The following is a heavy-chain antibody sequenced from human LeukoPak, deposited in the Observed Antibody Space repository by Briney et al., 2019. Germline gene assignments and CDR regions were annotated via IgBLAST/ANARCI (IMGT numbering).Heavy chain of an antibody. Sequence: ASVKVSCKASGYTFTGYYMHWVRQAPGRGLEWMGWINPNSGGTNYAQKFQGRVTMTRDTSISTAYMELSRLRSDDTAVYYCARDLSDSSGFDYWGQGTLVTVSS. CDR2: INPNSGGT. CDR3: ARDLSDSSGFDY. J-gene: IGHJ4*02. V-gene: IGHV1-2*02. CDR1: GYTFTGYY. D-gene: IGHD3-22*01.